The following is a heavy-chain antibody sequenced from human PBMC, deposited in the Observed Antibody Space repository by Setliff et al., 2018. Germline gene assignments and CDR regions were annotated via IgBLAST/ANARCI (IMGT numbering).Heavy chain of an antibody. Sequence: SETLSPTCTVSGGSISSHYWTWIRQPAGKGLEWIGRLYTSGDTNYNPSLKSRVSMSLDTSKNQFSLKLSSVTAADTAVYYCARDRVVVLAGRRGFSFDYWGQGTLVTVSS. CDR1: GGSISSHY. V-gene: IGHV4-4*07. D-gene: IGHD2-15*01. CDR2: LYTSGDT. CDR3: ARDRVVVLAGRRGFSFDY. J-gene: IGHJ4*02.